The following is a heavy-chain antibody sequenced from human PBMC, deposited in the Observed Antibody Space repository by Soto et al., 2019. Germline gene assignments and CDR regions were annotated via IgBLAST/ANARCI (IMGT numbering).Heavy chain of an antibody. CDR3: ARGRYGDY. CDR1: GYAFTTYG. Sequence: QVHLVQSGAEVKKPGASVKVSCKGSGYAFTTYGITWVRQAPGQGLEWMGWISAHNGNTNYAQKRQGRVTVTRDTSPSTAYMELRGLGSDDTAVYYCARGRYGDYWGQGALVTVSS. CDR2: ISAHNGNT. D-gene: IGHD1-1*01. J-gene: IGHJ4*02. V-gene: IGHV1-18*01.